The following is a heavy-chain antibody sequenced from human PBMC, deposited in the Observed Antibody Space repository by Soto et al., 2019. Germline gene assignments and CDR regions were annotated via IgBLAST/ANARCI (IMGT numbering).Heavy chain of an antibody. Sequence: GASVKVSCKASGYTFTSYYMHGVRQAPARGLEWMGIINPSGGSTSYAQKFQGRLTMTRHTSTSTVYMELSSLRSEDTAVYYCARAHDQLDYFDYWGQGTLVTVSS. J-gene: IGHJ4*02. V-gene: IGHV1-46*01. D-gene: IGHD5-18*01. CDR2: INPSGGST. CDR3: ARAHDQLDYFDY. CDR1: GYTFTSYY.